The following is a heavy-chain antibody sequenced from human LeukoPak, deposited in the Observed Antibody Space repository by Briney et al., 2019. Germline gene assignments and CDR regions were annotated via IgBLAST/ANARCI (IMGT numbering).Heavy chain of an antibody. CDR1: GFTFSSYA. CDR2: ISGSGGST. V-gene: IGHV3-23*01. Sequence: GGSLRLSCAASGFTFSSYAMSWVRQAPGKGLEWVSAISGSGGSTYYVDSVKGRFTISRDNFKNTLYLQMNSLRAEDTAVYYCAKVRDYDSSGYSDYWGQGSFVTVSS. CDR3: AKVRDYDSSGYSDY. D-gene: IGHD3-22*01. J-gene: IGHJ4*02.